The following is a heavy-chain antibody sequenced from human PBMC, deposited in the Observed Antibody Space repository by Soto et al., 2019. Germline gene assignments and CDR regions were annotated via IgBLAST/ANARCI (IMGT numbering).Heavy chain of an antibody. D-gene: IGHD6-13*01. Sequence: SETLSLTCAVSGGSISSSNWWSWVRQPPGKGLEWFGEIYHSGSTNYNPSLKSRVTISVDKSKNQFSLKLSSVTAADTAVYYCARAGYSSSWAHGYYYYYGMDVWGQGTTVTVSS. J-gene: IGHJ6*02. V-gene: IGHV4-4*02. CDR1: GGSISSSNW. CDR3: ARAGYSSSWAHGYYYYYGMDV. CDR2: IYHSGST.